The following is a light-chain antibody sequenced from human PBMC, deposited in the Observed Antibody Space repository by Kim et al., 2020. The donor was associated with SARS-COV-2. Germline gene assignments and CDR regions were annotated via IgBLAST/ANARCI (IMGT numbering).Light chain of an antibody. CDR2: DAS. CDR3: QQYGSSPWT. V-gene: IGKV3-20*01. Sequence: SVSPGERPTVPWRASQSVTRLAWYQPTPGQAPRLLIYDASTRGTGIPDRFSGSGSGTDFPLTISRLEPEGFAMYYCQQYGSSPWTFGQGTKVDIK. CDR1: QSVTRL. J-gene: IGKJ1*01.